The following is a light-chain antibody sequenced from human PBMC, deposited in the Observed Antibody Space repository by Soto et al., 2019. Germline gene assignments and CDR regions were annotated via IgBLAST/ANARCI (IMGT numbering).Light chain of an antibody. CDR3: AAWDDSLNGYV. Sequence: HSELTQPPSASVTPGQRVTISCSGGSSNIGTNAVNWYQQLPGTAPKLLIYNNNQRPSGVPDRFSGSKSGTSASLAISGLQSEDEADYYCAAWDDSLNGYVFGTGTKVTVL. CDR2: NNN. J-gene: IGLJ1*01. CDR1: SSNIGTNA. V-gene: IGLV1-44*01.